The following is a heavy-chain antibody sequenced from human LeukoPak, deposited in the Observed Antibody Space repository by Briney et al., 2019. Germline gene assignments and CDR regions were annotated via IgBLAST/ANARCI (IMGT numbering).Heavy chain of an antibody. V-gene: IGHV3-30*04. CDR3: ARGGSYLSAFDI. Sequence: GGSLRLSCAASGFSFSSYAFHWVRQAPGKGLEWVAVISFDGSQKYYADSVKGRFTISRGNAKTSLYLQMNSLRAEDTAVYYCARGGSYLSAFDIWGQGTMVTVSS. D-gene: IGHD1-26*01. CDR1: GFSFSSYA. CDR2: ISFDGSQK. J-gene: IGHJ3*02.